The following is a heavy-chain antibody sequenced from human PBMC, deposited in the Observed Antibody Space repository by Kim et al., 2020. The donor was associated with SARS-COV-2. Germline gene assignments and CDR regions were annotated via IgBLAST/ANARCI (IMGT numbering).Heavy chain of an antibody. CDR3: ARARSYDCWSGYESYYYYYGMDV. CDR2: ISAYNGNT. CDR1: GYTFTSYG. D-gene: IGHD3-3*01. V-gene: IGHV1-18*01. Sequence: ASVKVSCKASGYTFTSYGISWVRQAPGQGLEWMGWISAYNGNTNYAQKLQGRVTMTTDTSTSTAYMELRSLRSDDTAVYYCARARSYDCWSGYESYYYYYGMDVWGQGTTVTVSS. J-gene: IGHJ6*02.